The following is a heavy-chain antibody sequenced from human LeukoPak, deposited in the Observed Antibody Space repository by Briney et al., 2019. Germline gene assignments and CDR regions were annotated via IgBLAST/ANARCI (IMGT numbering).Heavy chain of an antibody. J-gene: IGHJ5*02. CDR3: ATTYCSSTSCSHNWFDP. D-gene: IGHD2-2*01. CDR2: FDPEDGET. V-gene: IGHV1-24*01. CDR1: GYTLTELS. Sequence: ASVKVSCKVSGYTLTELSMHWVRQAPGKGLEWIGGFDPEDGETIYAQKFQGRVTMTEDTSTDTAYTELSSLRSEDTAVYYCATTYCSSTSCSHNWFDPWGQGTLVTVSS.